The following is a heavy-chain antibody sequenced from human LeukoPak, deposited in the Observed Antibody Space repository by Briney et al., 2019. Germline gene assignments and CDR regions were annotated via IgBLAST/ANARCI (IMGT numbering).Heavy chain of an antibody. V-gene: IGHV3-66*01. CDR3: ARGYSSSWYFDY. J-gene: IGHJ4*02. CDR2: IYSGGST. D-gene: IGHD6-13*01. Sequence: GGSLRLSCAASGFTVSSNYMSWVRQAPGKGLECVSVIYSGGSTYHADSVKGRFTISRDNSKNTLYPQMNSLRAEDTAEYYCARGYSSSWYFDYWGQGTLVTVSS. CDR1: GFTVSSNY.